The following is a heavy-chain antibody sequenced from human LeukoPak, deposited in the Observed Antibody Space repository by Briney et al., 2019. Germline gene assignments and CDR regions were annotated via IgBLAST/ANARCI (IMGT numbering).Heavy chain of an antibody. D-gene: IGHD3-9*01. CDR2: ISYDGSNK. J-gene: IGHJ3*02. CDR3: ARVLRYFDWSDAFDI. CDR1: GFTFSSYA. V-gene: IGHV3-30-3*01. Sequence: GGSLRLSCAASGFTFSSYAMHWVRQAPGKGLEWVAVISYDGSNKYYADSVKGRFTISRDNSKNTLYLQMNSLRAEDMAVYYCARVLRYFDWSDAFDIWGQGTMVTVSS.